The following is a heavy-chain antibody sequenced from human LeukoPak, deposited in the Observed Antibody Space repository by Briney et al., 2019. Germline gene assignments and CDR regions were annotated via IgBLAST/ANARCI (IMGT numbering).Heavy chain of an antibody. D-gene: IGHD6-13*01. CDR3: ARNKRAAAAGKVSSWFDP. Sequence: SETLSLTCTVSGGSISSGGYYWRWMREQPGKGLEWIGYIYYSGSTYYNPSLKSRVTISVDTSKNQFSLKRSSVTASLTAVYYCARNKRAAAAGKVSSWFDPWGQGTLVTVSS. V-gene: IGHV4-31*03. CDR1: GGSISSGGYY. J-gene: IGHJ5*02. CDR2: IYYSGST.